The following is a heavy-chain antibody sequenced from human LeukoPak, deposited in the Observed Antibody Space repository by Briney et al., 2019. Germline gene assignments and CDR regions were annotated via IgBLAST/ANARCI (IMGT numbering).Heavy chain of an antibody. CDR1: GFVFSTYA. J-gene: IGHJ4*02. CDR2: IEEDGSEK. Sequence: GGSLRLPCAASGFVFSTYAMNWVRQAPGRGLEWVANIEEDGSEKFYADSVKGRFTISRDNAKNSLYLQMNSLTADDTAVYYCATHWDYWGQGTLVTVSS. CDR3: ATHWDY. V-gene: IGHV3-7*01.